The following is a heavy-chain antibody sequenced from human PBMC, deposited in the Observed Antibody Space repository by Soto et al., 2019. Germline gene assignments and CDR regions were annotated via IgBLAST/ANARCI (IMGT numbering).Heavy chain of an antibody. D-gene: IGHD5-18*01. V-gene: IGHV3-23*01. J-gene: IGHJ6*02. Sequence: EEQLLESGGGLVQPGGSLRLSCAASGFTFSSYAMNWVRQAPGKGLEWVSAISGTGHRTYYADYVKGRFTVYSDNSKKTVYLQMNSLRAEDTAIYYCARGRIQLWSDMDVWGQGTTVTVSS. CDR1: GFTFSSYA. CDR3: ARGRIQLWSDMDV. CDR2: ISGTGHRT.